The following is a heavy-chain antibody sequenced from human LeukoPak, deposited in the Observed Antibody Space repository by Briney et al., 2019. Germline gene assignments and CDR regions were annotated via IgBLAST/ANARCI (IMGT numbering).Heavy chain of an antibody. J-gene: IGHJ4*02. CDR1: GYTFSGHS. CDR3: TRGAVAGNGYGY. CDR2: ITIGDGHT. Sequence: ASVKVSCKGSGYTFSGHSLHWVRQAPGQRPEWMGWITIGDGHTRYSQKFQGRLTFTRDTPAATAYMELRNLQSEDTAIYYCTRGAVAGNGYGYWGQGTLVTVSS. V-gene: IGHV1-3*04. D-gene: IGHD6-19*01.